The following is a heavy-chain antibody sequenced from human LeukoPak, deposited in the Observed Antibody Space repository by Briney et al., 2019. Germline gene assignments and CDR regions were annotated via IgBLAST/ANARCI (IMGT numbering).Heavy chain of an antibody. J-gene: IGHJ4*02. Sequence: ASVKVSCKASGYTFTGYYMHWVRQAPGQGLEWMGWINPNSGGTNYARKFQGRVTMTRDTSISTAYMELSRLRSDDTAVYYCARSYYYGSGSYYDYWGQGTLVTVSS. CDR2: INPNSGGT. V-gene: IGHV1-2*02. CDR1: GYTFTGYY. D-gene: IGHD3-10*01. CDR3: ARSYYYGSGSYYDY.